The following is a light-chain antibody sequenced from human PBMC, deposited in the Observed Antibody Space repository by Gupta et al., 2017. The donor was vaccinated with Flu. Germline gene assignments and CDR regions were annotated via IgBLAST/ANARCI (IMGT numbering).Light chain of an antibody. J-gene: IGKJ3*01. CDR1: QRISRSY. Sequence: APLSFFPGEGATLSCRASQRISRSYLAWYQQTPGQAPRLLIYGASSRATGIPDRFSGSGSGTDFTLTISRLEPEDFAVYYCQQYGNSPFTFGPGTKVDIK. V-gene: IGKV3-20*01. CDR2: GAS. CDR3: QQYGNSPFT.